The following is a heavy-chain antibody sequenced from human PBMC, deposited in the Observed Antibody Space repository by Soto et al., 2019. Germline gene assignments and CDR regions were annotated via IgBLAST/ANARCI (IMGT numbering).Heavy chain of an antibody. D-gene: IGHD2-15*01. V-gene: IGHV1-18*01. CDR1: GYTFTSYG. CDR2: ISAYNGNT. Sequence: QVPLVQSGAEVKKPGASVKVSCKASGYTFTSYGISWVRQAPGQGLEWMGWISAYNGNTNYAQKLQGRVTMTTDTSTSRAYMELRSLRSDATAVYYCARGGDCSGGSCYSEYYYGMDVWGQGTTVTVSS. J-gene: IGHJ6*02. CDR3: ARGGDCSGGSCYSEYYYGMDV.